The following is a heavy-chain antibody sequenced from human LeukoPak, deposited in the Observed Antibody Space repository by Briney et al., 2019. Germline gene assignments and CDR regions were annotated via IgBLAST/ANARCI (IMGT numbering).Heavy chain of an antibody. D-gene: IGHD6-6*01. CDR3: ATPVGLIAAGRDAFNI. V-gene: IGHV5-51*01. CDR2: IYPGDSDT. CDR1: GYSFTNYW. J-gene: IGHJ3*02. Sequence: GESLKISCKGSGYSFTNYWIGWVRQMPGKGLEWMAIIYPGDSDTRYSPSFQDQVTMSADKATNTAYLQWSSLKASGTAMYYCATPVGLIAAGRDAFNIWGQGTMVTVSS.